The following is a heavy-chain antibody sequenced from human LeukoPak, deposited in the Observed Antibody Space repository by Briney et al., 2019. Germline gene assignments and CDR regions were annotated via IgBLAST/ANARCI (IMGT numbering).Heavy chain of an antibody. CDR1: GFTFSSYE. D-gene: IGHD3-22*01. J-gene: IGHJ4*02. Sequence: PGGSLRLSCAASGFTFSSYEMNWVRQAPGKGLEWVSYISSSGSTIYYADSVKGRFTISRDNAKNSLYLQMNSLRAEDTAVYYCARELYYYDSSGYYSRSIDYWGQGTLVTVSS. V-gene: IGHV3-48*03. CDR3: ARELYYYDSSGYYSRSIDY. CDR2: ISSSGSTI.